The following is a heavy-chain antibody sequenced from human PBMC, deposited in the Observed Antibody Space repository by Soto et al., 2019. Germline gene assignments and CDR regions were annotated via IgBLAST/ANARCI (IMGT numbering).Heavy chain of an antibody. CDR2: ISSSSSYI. J-gene: IGHJ4*02. CDR3: ARDYGTMVRGVTDY. CDR1: GFTFSSYS. D-gene: IGHD3-10*01. Sequence: EVQLVESGGGLVKPGGSLRLSCAASGFTFSSYSMNWVRQAPGKGLEWVSSISSSSSYIYYADSVKGRFTISRDNAKNSLYLQMNSLRAEDTAVYYCARDYGTMVRGVTDYWGQGTLVTVSS. V-gene: IGHV3-21*01.